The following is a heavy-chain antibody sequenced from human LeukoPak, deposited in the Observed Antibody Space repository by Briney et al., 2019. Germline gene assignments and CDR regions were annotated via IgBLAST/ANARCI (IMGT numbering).Heavy chain of an antibody. D-gene: IGHD3-10*01. CDR2: IRYDGSNK. CDR1: GFTFSSYG. CDR3: ARGDYYGSGSYLDY. V-gene: IGHV3-30*02. J-gene: IGHJ4*02. Sequence: PGGSLRLSCAASGFTFSSYGMHWVRQAPGKGLEWVAFIRYDGSNKYYADSVKGRFTISRDNSKNTLYLQMKSLRAEDTAVYYCARGDYYGSGSYLDYWGQGTLVTVSS.